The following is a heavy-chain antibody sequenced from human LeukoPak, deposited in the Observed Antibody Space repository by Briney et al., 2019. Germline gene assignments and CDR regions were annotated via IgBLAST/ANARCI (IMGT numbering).Heavy chain of an antibody. J-gene: IGHJ4*02. CDR2: IYYSGST. V-gene: IGHV4-59*01. CDR3: AGIQRPGVAFDY. D-gene: IGHD2-8*01. CDR1: GGSISSYY. Sequence: SETLSLTCTVSGGSISSYYWSWIRQPPGKGLEWIGYIYYSGSTNYNPSLKSRVTISVDTSKNQFSLKLSSVTAADTAVYYCAGIQRPGVAFDYWGQGTLVTVSS.